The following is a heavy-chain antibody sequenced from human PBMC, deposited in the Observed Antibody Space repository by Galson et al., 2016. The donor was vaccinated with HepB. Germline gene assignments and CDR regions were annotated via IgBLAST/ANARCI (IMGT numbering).Heavy chain of an antibody. CDR3: AKVLSVTRHYWYGMHV. Sequence: SLRLSCAASGFTLSSYPMVWVRQAPGKRPEAVSGISDNADRTYYIDSVKGRFTISRDNANNMLYLQIDNLRVDDTAVFYCAKVLSVTRHYWYGMHVWGKGTTATVSS. CDR2: ISDNADRT. D-gene: IGHD4-17*01. J-gene: IGHJ6*04. CDR1: GFTLSSYP. V-gene: IGHV3-23*01.